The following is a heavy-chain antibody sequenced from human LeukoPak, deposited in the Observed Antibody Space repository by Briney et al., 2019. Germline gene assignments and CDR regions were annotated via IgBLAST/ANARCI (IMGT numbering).Heavy chain of an antibody. J-gene: IGHJ5*02. D-gene: IGHD2-15*01. CDR1: GGTFSSYA. V-gene: IGHV1-2*02. CDR2: INPNSGGT. CDR3: ARGVVVAENWFDP. Sequence: ASVKASCKASGGTFSSYAISWVRQAPGQGLEWMGWINPNSGGTNYAQKFQGRVTMTRDTSISTAYMELSRLRSDDTAVYYCARGVVVAENWFDPWGQGTLVTVSS.